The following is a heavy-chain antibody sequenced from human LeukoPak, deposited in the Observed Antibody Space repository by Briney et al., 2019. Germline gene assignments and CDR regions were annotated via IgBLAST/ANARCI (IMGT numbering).Heavy chain of an antibody. CDR3: ARVTQMAWYFDL. CDR1: GYTFTSYY. CDR2: INPSGGST. D-gene: IGHD5-24*01. J-gene: IGHJ2*01. Sequence: GASVKVSCKASGYTFTSYYMHWVRQAPGQGLEWMGIINPSGGSTSYALKFQGRVTMTRDTSTSTVYMELSSLRSEDTAVYYCARVTQMAWYFDLWGRGTLVTVSS. V-gene: IGHV1-46*03.